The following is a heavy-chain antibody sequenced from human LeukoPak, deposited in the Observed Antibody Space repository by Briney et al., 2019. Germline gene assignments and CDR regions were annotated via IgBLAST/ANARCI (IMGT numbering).Heavy chain of an antibody. D-gene: IGHD1-1*01. Sequence: SEPLSLTCTVSGGSISSYYWSWIRQPPGEGLEWIGYISYSGSPNFNPSLKSRVTISVDTSKNQFSLKLSSVTAADTAVYYCAREGTAGTNLNWFDPWGQGTLVTVSS. V-gene: IGHV4-59*01. J-gene: IGHJ5*02. CDR1: GGSISSYY. CDR3: AREGTAGTNLNWFDP. CDR2: ISYSGSP.